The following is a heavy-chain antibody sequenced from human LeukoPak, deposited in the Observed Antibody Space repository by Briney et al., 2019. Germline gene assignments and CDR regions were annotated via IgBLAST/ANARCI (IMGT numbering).Heavy chain of an antibody. CDR2: IRSKAYGGTT. J-gene: IGHJ4*02. Sequence: LSLTCTVSGGSISSYYWSWFRQAPGKGLEWVGFIRSKAYGGTTEYAASVKGRFTISRDDSKSIAYLQMNSLKTEDTAVYYCTRGTTVTTFGTFDYWGQGTLVTVSS. D-gene: IGHD4-17*01. V-gene: IGHV3-49*03. CDR1: GGSISSYY. CDR3: TRGTTVTTFGTFDY.